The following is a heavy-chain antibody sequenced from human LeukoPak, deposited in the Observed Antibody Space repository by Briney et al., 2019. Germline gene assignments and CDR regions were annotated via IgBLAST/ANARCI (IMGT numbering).Heavy chain of an antibody. D-gene: IGHD2-2*01. V-gene: IGHV4-59*01. CDR3: ARDPGYCSSTSCWDYYYGMDV. CDR1: GGSISSYY. CDR2: IYYSGST. J-gene: IGHJ6*02. Sequence: SETLSLTCTVSGGSISSYYWSWIRQPPGKGLEWIGYIYYSGSTNYNPSLESRVTISVDTSKNQFSLKLSSVTAADTAVYYCARDPGYCSSTSCWDYYYGMDVWGQGTTVTVSS.